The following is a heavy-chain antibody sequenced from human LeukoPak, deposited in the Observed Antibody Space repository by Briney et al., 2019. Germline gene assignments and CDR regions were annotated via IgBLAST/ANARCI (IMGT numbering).Heavy chain of an antibody. D-gene: IGHD3-10*02. J-gene: IGHJ6*04. CDR1: GFTFSSYT. V-gene: IGHV3-21*01. Sequence: GSLXLXCVASGFTFSSYTMSWVRQAPGKGLEWVSTITESSYTYYSDSVKGRFTISRDNAKNSLYLQMKSLRAEDTAVYYCAELGITMIGGVWGKGTTVTISS. CDR3: AELGITMIGGV. CDR2: ITESSYT.